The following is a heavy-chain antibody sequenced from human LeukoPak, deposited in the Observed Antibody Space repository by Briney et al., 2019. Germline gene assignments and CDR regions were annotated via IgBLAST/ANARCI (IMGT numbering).Heavy chain of an antibody. V-gene: IGHV4-59*08. CDR3: ARRMVRGVDAFDI. CDR1: GGSIRSYY. D-gene: IGHD3-10*01. Sequence: PSETLSLTCTVSGGSIRSYYWSWIRQPPGKGLEWMGYIYYSGSTNYNPSLKSRVTISVNTSKNQFSLRLSSVTAADTAVYYCARRMVRGVDAFDIWGQGTMVTVSS. J-gene: IGHJ3*02. CDR2: IYYSGST.